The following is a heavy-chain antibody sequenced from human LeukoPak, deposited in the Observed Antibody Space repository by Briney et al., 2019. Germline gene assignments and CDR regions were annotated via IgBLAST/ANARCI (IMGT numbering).Heavy chain of an antibody. CDR3: AKDGVPVGHFDY. CDR2: ISGSGGST. Sequence: GGSLRLSYAASGFTFSSYAMSWVRQAPGKGLEWVSAISGSGGSTYYADSVKGRFTISRDNSKNTLYLQMNSLRAEDTAVYYCAKDGVPVGHFDYWGQGTLVTVSS. D-gene: IGHD4-23*01. CDR1: GFTFSSYA. J-gene: IGHJ4*02. V-gene: IGHV3-23*01.